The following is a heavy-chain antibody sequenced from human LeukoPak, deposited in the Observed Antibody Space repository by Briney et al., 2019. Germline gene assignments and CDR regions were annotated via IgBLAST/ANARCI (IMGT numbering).Heavy chain of an antibody. J-gene: IGHJ4*02. Sequence: SETLSLTCTVSGGSISSYYWSWIRQPPGKGLEWIGYIYYSGSTNYNPSLKSRVTISVDTSKNQFSLKLSSETAADTAVYYCAREYSSGGFDYWGQGTLVTVSS. D-gene: IGHD6-19*01. CDR1: GGSISSYY. CDR2: IYYSGST. CDR3: AREYSSGGFDY. V-gene: IGHV4-59*01.